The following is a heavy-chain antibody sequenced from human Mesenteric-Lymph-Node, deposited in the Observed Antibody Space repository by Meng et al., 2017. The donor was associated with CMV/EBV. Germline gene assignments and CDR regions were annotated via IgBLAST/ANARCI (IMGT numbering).Heavy chain of an antibody. Sequence: GESLKISCAASGFTFSNYWMSWVRQAPGKGLEWVANINQDGSEKHYVDSVKGRFTISRDSAKKSLYLEMNSLRAEDTAVYYCARGTGGRSGYDNWGQGTLVTVS. D-gene: IGHD3-3*01. V-gene: IGHV3-7*01. J-gene: IGHJ4*02. CDR3: ARGTGGRSGYDN. CDR1: GFTFSNYW. CDR2: INQDGSEK.